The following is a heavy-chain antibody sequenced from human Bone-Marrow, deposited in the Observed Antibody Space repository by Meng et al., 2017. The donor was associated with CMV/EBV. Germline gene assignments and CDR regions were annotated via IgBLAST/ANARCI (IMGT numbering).Heavy chain of an antibody. D-gene: IGHD2-8*01. CDR2: IWYDGSKK. CDR3: AKVLPYANDDPYFDY. CDR1: GITFRSYG. Sequence: GESLKISCAVSGITFRSYGMHWVRQAPGKGLEWVAGIWYDGSKKYYADSVKGRFTISRDNSKNTLYLQMNSLRVEDTAVYYCAKVLPYANDDPYFDYWGHGTLVTVSS. V-gene: IGHV3-33*06. J-gene: IGHJ4*01.